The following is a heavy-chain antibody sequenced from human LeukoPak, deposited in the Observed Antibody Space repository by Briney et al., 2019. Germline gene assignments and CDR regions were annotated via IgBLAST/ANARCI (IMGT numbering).Heavy chain of an antibody. CDR3: ARTVVVVAANDY. Sequence: GASVKVSCKASGYTFTGYYMHWVRQAPGQGLEWMGWVNPNSGGTNYAQKFQGRVTMTRDTSISTAYMELSSLRSDDTAVYYCARTVVVVAANDYWGQGTLVTVSS. CDR2: VNPNSGGT. V-gene: IGHV1-2*02. D-gene: IGHD2-15*01. J-gene: IGHJ4*02. CDR1: GYTFTGYY.